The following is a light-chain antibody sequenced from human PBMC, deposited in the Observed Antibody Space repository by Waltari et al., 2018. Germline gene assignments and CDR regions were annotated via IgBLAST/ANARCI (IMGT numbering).Light chain of an antibody. J-gene: IGKJ1*01. Sequence: DIQMTQSPSTLSASVGDRVTITCRASQSISSWLAWYQQNPGKAPNFLIYKASSLQSGVPSRFSGSGSGTEFTLTISSLQPDDFATYYCQQYNSYPWTFGQGTKVEIK. CDR2: KAS. CDR3: QQYNSYPWT. CDR1: QSISSW. V-gene: IGKV1-5*03.